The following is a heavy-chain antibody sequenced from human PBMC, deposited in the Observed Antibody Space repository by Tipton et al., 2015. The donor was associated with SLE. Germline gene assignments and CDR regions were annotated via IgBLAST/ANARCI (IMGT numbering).Heavy chain of an antibody. D-gene: IGHD2/OR15-2a*01. CDR2: IYYSGST. J-gene: IGHJ3*02. Sequence: LRLSCTVSGGSISSYYWSWIRQPPGKGLEWIGCIYYSGSTNYNPSLKSRVTISVDTSKNQFSLKLSSVTAADTAVYYCARADVVLRLGPDHDTFDIWGQGTMVTVSS. CDR3: ARADVVLRLGPDHDTFDI. V-gene: IGHV4-59*01. CDR1: GGSISSYY.